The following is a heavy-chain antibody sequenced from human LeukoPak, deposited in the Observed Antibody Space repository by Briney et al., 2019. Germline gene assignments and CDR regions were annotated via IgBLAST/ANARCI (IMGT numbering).Heavy chain of an antibody. V-gene: IGHV4-34*01. Sequence: PSETLSLTCAVYGGSFSGYYWSWIRQPPGKGLEWIGEINHSGSTNYNPSLKSRVTISVDTSKNQFSLKLSSVTAADTAVYYCARGSGQWGGYRGYWGQGTLVTVSS. CDR1: GGSFSGYY. CDR3: ARGSGQWGGYRGY. J-gene: IGHJ4*02. CDR2: INHSGST. D-gene: IGHD3-16*02.